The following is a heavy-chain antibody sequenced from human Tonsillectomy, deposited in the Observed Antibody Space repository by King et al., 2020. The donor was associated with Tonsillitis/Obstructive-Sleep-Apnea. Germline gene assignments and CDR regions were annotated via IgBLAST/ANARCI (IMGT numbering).Heavy chain of an antibody. CDR1: GGSISSYY. CDR3: ARDGGDYSYAFDI. J-gene: IGHJ3*02. D-gene: IGHD4-17*01. V-gene: IGHV4-59*01. CDR2: IYYSGST. Sequence: VPLQESGPGLVKPSETLSLTCTVSGGSISSYYWSWIRQPPGKGLEWIGYIYYSGSTNYNPSLKSRVTISVDTSKNQFSLKLSSVTAADTAVYYCARDGGDYSYAFDIWGQGTMVTVSS.